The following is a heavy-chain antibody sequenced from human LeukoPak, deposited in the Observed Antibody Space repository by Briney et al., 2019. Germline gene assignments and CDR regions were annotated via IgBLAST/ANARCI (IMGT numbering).Heavy chain of an antibody. V-gene: IGHV4-31*03. CDR3: ARGDLRYYDFWSGYSNLFDY. D-gene: IGHD3-3*01. Sequence: SETLSLTCTVSGGSISSGGYYWSWIRQHPGKGLEWIGYIYYSGSTYYNTSLKSRVTISVDASKNQFSLKLSSVTAADTAVYYCARGDLRYYDFWSGYSNLFDYWGQGTLVAVSS. CDR2: IYYSGST. J-gene: IGHJ4*02. CDR1: GGSISSGGYY.